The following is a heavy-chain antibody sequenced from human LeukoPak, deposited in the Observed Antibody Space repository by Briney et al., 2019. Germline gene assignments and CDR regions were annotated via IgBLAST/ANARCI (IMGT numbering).Heavy chain of an antibody. CDR3: ARDYGYCSSTSCYVGYYYYGMDV. V-gene: IGHV3-21*01. CDR1: GFTFSSYS. J-gene: IGHJ6*02. CDR2: ISSSSSYI. Sequence: PGGSLRLSCAASGFTFSSYSMNWVRHAPGKGLEWVSSISSSSSYIYYADSVKGRFTISRDNAKNSLYLQKNSLRAEDTAVYYCARDYGYCSSTSCYVGYYYYGMDVWGQGTTVTVSS. D-gene: IGHD2-2*03.